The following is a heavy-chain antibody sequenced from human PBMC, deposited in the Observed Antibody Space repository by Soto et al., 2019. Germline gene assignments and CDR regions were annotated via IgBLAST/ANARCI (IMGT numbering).Heavy chain of an antibody. Sequence: EVQVVESGGGLVQPGGSLRLSCAASGFTFRSYAMHWVRQAPGKGLEYVSTISRNGGSTYYANSVKGRFTISRDNSKNTLCLQMGSLRAEDMAVYYCAREGGSYYFDYWGQGTLVTVSS. CDR2: ISRNGGST. CDR3: AREGGSYYFDY. CDR1: GFTFRSYA. V-gene: IGHV3-64*01. D-gene: IGHD1-26*01. J-gene: IGHJ4*02.